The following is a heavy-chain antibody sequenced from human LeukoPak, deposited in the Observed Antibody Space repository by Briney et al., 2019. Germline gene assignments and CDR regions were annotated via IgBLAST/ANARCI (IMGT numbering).Heavy chain of an antibody. CDR1: GFTFSRYA. V-gene: IGHV3-30*18. CDR2: ISSDGSYK. CDR3: AKNADSSGYWDWFAP. J-gene: IGHJ5*02. D-gene: IGHD3-22*01. Sequence: GGSLTLSCSASGFTFSRYAMNWVRQAPGKGLEWVAVISSDGSYKYYADSVKGRFTISRDNSKNTLYLQMHSLTAEDTAVYYCAKNADSSGYWDWFAPWGQGTLVTVSS.